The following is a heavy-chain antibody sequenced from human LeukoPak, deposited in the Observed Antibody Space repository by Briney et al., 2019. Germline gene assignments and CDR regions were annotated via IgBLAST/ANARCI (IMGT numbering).Heavy chain of an antibody. J-gene: IGHJ5*02. CDR1: GGSISSYY. D-gene: IGHD6-19*01. CDR3: ARVSGWPTYNWFDP. CDR2: IYTSGST. Sequence: PSETLSLTCTVSGGSISSYYWSWIRQPAGKGLEWIGRIYTSGSTNYNPSLKSRVTMSVDTSKTQFSLKLSSVTAADTAVYYCARVSGWPTYNWFDPWGQGTLVTVSS. V-gene: IGHV4-4*07.